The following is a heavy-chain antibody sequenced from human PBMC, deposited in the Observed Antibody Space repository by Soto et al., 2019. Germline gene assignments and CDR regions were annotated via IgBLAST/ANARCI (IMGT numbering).Heavy chain of an antibody. V-gene: IGHV1-18*01. Sequence: QVQLVQSGAGVKKPGASVKVSCKASGYTFTSYGISWVRQAPGQGLEWMGWISAYNGNTNYAQKLQGRVTMTTDTSKKTAYMELRSLGSDDAAEYYCTMARLTVTTIPSHFCFWGQGTLV. CDR2: ISAYNGNT. CDR1: GYTFTSYG. J-gene: IGHJ1*01. CDR3: TMARLTVTTIPSHFCF. D-gene: IGHD4-17*01.